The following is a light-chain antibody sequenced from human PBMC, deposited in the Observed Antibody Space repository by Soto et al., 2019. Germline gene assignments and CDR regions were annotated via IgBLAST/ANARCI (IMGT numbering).Light chain of an antibody. CDR2: GAS. CDR1: QTITTY. Sequence: EIVLTQSPATLSLSPGERATLSCRASQTITTYLAWYQQKPGQPPRLLIYGASNRASGIPSRFSGSGSGTDFTLTISNREPEDFAVYYCQQRSNWPANFGQGKRLEIK. V-gene: IGKV3-11*01. J-gene: IGKJ5*01. CDR3: QQRSNWPAN.